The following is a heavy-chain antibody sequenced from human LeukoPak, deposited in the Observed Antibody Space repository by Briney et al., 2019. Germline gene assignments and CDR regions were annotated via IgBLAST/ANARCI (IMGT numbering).Heavy chain of an antibody. V-gene: IGHV4-4*07. CDR1: GGSISSYY. CDR3: ARDLKGAAAGTWGPGGMDV. J-gene: IGHJ6*02. Sequence: PSETLSLTCTVSGGSISSYYWSWIRQPAGKGLEWIGRIYTSGSTNYNPSLKSRVTMSVDTSKNQFSLKLSSVTAADTAVYYCARDLKGAAAGTWGPGGMDVWGQGTTVTVSS. CDR2: IYTSGST. D-gene: IGHD6-13*01.